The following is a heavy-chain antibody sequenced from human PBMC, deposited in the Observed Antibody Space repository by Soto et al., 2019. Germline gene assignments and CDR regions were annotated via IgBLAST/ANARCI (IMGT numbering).Heavy chain of an antibody. CDR1: GFSLTTDRVG. CDR2: IYWVDSK. D-gene: IGHD1-26*01. V-gene: IGHV2-5*02. Sequence: QITLKESGPTLVKPTQTLTLTCTFSGFSLTTDRVGVGWIRQPPGEALEWLAVIYWVDSKTYRPSLESRLTITKDTSNNPVALTMTNLDYLDTATYYCAHAYGGRSLYWGQGTLVSVPS. J-gene: IGHJ4*02. CDR3: AHAYGGRSLY.